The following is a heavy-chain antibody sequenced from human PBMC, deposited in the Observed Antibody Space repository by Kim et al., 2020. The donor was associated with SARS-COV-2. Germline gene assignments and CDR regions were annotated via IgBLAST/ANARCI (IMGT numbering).Heavy chain of an antibody. V-gene: IGHV4-59*08. Sequence: SETLSLTCTVSGGSISSYYWSWIRQPPGKGLEWIGYIYYSGSTNYNPSLKSRVTISVDTSKNQFSLKLSSVTAADTAVYYCARGAIGTYYYDSSGYYYDYWGQGTLVTVSS. CDR2: IYYSGST. CDR1: GGSISSYY. D-gene: IGHD3-22*01. J-gene: IGHJ4*02. CDR3: ARGAIGTYYYDSSGYYYDY.